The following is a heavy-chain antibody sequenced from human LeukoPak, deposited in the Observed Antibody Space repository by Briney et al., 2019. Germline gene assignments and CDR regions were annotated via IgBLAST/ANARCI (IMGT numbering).Heavy chain of an antibody. Sequence: PSETLSLTCTVSGGSIRSNNYYWSWIRQHPGKGLEWIGYIYYSGSTYYNPSLKSRVTISVDTSKNQFSLKLSSVTAADTAVYYCAREDRLYGWFDPWGQGTLVTVSS. CDR1: GGSIRSNNYY. D-gene: IGHD3-3*01. CDR3: AREDRLYGWFDP. V-gene: IGHV4-31*03. J-gene: IGHJ5*02. CDR2: IYYSGST.